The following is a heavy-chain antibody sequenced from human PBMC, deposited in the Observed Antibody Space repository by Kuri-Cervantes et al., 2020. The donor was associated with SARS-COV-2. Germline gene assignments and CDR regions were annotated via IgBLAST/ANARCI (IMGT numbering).Heavy chain of an antibody. D-gene: IGHD2-2*01. CDR3: ARDPGDCSSTSCHPNWCDP. CDR1: GGSISSSSYY. V-gene: IGHV4-39*07. CDR2: IYYSGST. J-gene: IGHJ5*02. Sequence: SETLSLTCTVSGGSISSSSYYWGWIRQPPGKGLEWIGSIYYSGSTYYNPSLKSRVTISVDTSKNQFSLKLSSVTAADTAVYDCARDPGDCSSTSCHPNWCDPWGQGTLVTVSS.